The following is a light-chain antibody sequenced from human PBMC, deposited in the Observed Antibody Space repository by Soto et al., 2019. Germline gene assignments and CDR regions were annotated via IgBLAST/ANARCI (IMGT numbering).Light chain of an antibody. CDR1: QSISNR. V-gene: IGKV1-5*03. CDR2: KAS. J-gene: IGKJ2*01. CDR3: QQYSSYYT. Sequence: DIQMTQSPSSLSASVGDRVTITCRASQSISNRLAWYQQKPGKAPKLLIYKASTLESRVPSRFSGNVSGTQFTLTISSLQPGDFATYYCQQYSSYYTFGQGTKVDIK.